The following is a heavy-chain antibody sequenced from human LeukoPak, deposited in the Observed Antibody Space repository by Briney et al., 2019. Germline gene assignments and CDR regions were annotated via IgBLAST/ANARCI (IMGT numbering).Heavy chain of an antibody. J-gene: IGHJ4*02. CDR2: MNPNSGNT. CDR3: ARGPPITMIVVVTPFDY. V-gene: IGHV1-8*01. Sequence: ASVKVSCKASGYTFTSYDINWVLQATGQGLEWMGWMNPNSGNTGYAQKFQGRVTMTRNTSISTAYMELSSLRSEDTAVYYCARGPPITMIVVVTPFDYWGQGTLVTVSS. D-gene: IGHD3-22*01. CDR1: GYTFTSYD.